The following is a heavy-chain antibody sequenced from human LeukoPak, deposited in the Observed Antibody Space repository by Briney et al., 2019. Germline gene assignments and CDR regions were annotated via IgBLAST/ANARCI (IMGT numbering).Heavy chain of an antibody. CDR2: IYSGGST. CDR3: ARELYSYGSYYFDY. Sequence: GGSLRLSCAASGVTVSSNYMSWVRQAPGKGLEWVSVIYSGGSTYYADSVKGRFTISRDNSKNTLYLQMNSLRAEDTAVYYCARELYSYGSYYFDYWGQGTLVTVSS. CDR1: GVTVSSNY. J-gene: IGHJ4*02. D-gene: IGHD5-18*01. V-gene: IGHV3-53*01.